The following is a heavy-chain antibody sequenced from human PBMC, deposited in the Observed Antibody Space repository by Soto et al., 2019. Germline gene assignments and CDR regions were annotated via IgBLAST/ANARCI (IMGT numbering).Heavy chain of an antibody. V-gene: IGHV4-39*01. CDR1: GDSISGSPYF. D-gene: IGHD6-13*01. CDR3: ERLQAAVPHY. J-gene: IGHJ4*02. CDR2: IFYDGYT. Sequence: QVQLQESGPGLVMPSETLSLTCTVSGDSISGSPYFWGWIRQPPGKRLEWIGSIFYDGYTLYTPSLKSRVTISVDTSKNQFSLQLTSVAAADTAIYFCERLQAAVPHYWGQGILVTVSS.